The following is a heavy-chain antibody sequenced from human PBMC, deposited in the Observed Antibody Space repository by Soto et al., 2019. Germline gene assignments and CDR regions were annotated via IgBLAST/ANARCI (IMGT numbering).Heavy chain of an antibody. Sequence: QVQLVESGGGVVQPGRSLRLSCAASGFTFSRFAMHWVRQAPGKGLEWVAAISYDGSNKYYADSVKGRFNISRDNSKNTLYLQMNSLRAEDTAVYFCAVQWGYWGQGTLVTVSS. CDR3: AVQWGY. J-gene: IGHJ4*02. CDR1: GFTFSRFA. V-gene: IGHV3-30-3*01. CDR2: ISYDGSNK. D-gene: IGHD2-8*01.